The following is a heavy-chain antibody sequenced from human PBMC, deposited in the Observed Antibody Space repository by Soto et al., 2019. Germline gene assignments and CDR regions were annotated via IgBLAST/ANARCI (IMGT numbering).Heavy chain of an antibody. D-gene: IGHD2-21*02. CDR2: INSDGSST. Sequence: EVQLVESGGGLVQPGGSLRLSCAAPGLTFSSYWMHWVRQAPGKGLVWVSRINSDGSSTSYADSVKGRFTISRDNAKNTLYLQMNSLRAEDTAVYYCAIVLMTAYYYYGMDVWGQGTTVTVSS. V-gene: IGHV3-74*01. CDR1: GLTFSSYW. J-gene: IGHJ6*02. CDR3: AIVLMTAYYYYGMDV.